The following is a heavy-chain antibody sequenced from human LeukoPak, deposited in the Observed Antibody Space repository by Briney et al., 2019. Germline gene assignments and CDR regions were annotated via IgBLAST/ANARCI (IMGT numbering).Heavy chain of an antibody. CDR3: AKSLAAARDY. Sequence: GGSLRLSCAASGFTFASCAMSWVRQAPGKRLEWVSSISSSGGSTYYADSVKGRFTISRDNSKNTLYLQVNSLRAEDTAVYCCAKSLAAARDYWGQGTLVTVSS. V-gene: IGHV3-23*01. J-gene: IGHJ4*02. CDR2: ISSSGGST. D-gene: IGHD6-13*01. CDR1: GFTFASCA.